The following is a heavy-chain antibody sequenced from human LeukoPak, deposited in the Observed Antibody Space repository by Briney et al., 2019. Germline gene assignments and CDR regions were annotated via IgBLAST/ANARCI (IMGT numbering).Heavy chain of an antibody. V-gene: IGHV3-74*01. CDR2: INSDGSST. Sequence: PGRSLRLSCAASAFTFSSYWMHWVRQAAGKGLVWVSRINSDGSSTSNADSVKGRFTISRDDAKNTLYLQMNSLRADDTAVYYCARGDYDSSGLFDYWGQGTLVTVSS. D-gene: IGHD3-22*01. J-gene: IGHJ4*02. CDR3: ARGDYDSSGLFDY. CDR1: AFTFSSYW.